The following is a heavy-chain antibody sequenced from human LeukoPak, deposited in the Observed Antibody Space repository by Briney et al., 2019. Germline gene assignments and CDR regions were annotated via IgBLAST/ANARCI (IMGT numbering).Heavy chain of an antibody. Sequence: GESLKISCKGSGYSFTSYWIGWVRQMPGKGLEWMGIIYPGDSDTRYSPSFQGQVTISADKSISTAYLQWSSLKASDTAMYYCARDQGEYSSSSGLSFDYWGQGTLVTVSS. D-gene: IGHD6-6*01. CDR2: IYPGDSDT. V-gene: IGHV5-51*01. CDR1: GYSFTSYW. J-gene: IGHJ4*02. CDR3: ARDQGEYSSSSGLSFDY.